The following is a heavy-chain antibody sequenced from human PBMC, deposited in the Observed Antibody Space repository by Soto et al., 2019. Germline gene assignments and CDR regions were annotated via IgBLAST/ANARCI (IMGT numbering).Heavy chain of an antibody. CDR1: GGTFSSYA. D-gene: IGHD2-21*01. CDR3: AREANSFRDYYGMNF. Sequence: QVQLVQSGAEVKKPGSSVKVSCKASGGTFSSYAISWVRQAPGQGLEWMGGIIPIFGTANYAQKFQGRVTITAEESTSISYREPGCLRSEYTALDYCAREANSFRDYYGMNFCGHGTTVTVAS. V-gene: IGHV1-69*01. CDR2: IIPIFGTA. J-gene: IGHJ6*02.